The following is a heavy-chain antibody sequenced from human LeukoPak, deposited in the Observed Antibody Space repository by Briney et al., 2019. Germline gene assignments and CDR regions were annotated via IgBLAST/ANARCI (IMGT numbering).Heavy chain of an antibody. J-gene: IGHJ4*02. CDR1: GFTFHNYW. CDR3: ARAPRSTGYDLYDY. Sequence: GGSLRLSCAASGFTFHNYWMAWVRQTPGKGLEWVANIKHDASEKYYVDSVKGRFTISRDNAQNSFFLQMNSLRAEDTAVYFCARAPRSTGYDLYDYWGQGTLVTVSS. D-gene: IGHD5-12*01. V-gene: IGHV3-7*01. CDR2: IKHDASEK.